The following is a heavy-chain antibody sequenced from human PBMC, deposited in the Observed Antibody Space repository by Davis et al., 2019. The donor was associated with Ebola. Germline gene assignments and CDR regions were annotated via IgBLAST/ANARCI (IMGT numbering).Heavy chain of an antibody. V-gene: IGHV1-69*04. CDR3: AATIWGSYRYGDAFDI. CDR2: IIPILGIA. J-gene: IGHJ3*02. Sequence: AASVKVSCKASGGTFSSYAIIWVRQAPGQGLKWMGRIIPILGIANYAQKFQGRVTITADKSTSTAYMELSSLRSEDTAVYYCAATIWGSYRYGDAFDIWGQGTMVTVSS. CDR1: GGTFSSYA. D-gene: IGHD3-16*02.